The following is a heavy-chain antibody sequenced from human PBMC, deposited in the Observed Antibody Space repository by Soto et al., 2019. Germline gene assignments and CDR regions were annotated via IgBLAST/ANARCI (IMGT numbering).Heavy chain of an antibody. D-gene: IGHD2-15*01. V-gene: IGHV3-30*18. CDR2: ISYDGSNK. CDR3: AKRGMGVVVAATGGGDYYYYMDV. Sequence: QPGGSLRLSCAASGFTFSSYGMHWVRQXPGKGLEWVAVISYDGSNKYYADSVKGRFTISRDNSKNTLYLQMNSLRAEDTAVYYCAKRGMGVVVAATGGGDYYYYMDVWGKGTTVTVSS. J-gene: IGHJ6*03. CDR1: GFTFSSYG.